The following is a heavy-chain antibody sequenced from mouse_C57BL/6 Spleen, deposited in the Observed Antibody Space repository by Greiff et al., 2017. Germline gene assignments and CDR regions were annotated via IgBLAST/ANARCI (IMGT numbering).Heavy chain of an antibody. V-gene: IGHV1-42*01. CDR2: INPSTGGT. CDR3: ARHDGYYGY. J-gene: IGHJ2*01. CDR1: GYSFTGYY. D-gene: IGHD2-3*01. Sequence: VQLQQSGPELVKPGASVKISCKASGYSFTGYYMNWVKQSPEKSLEWIGEINPSTGGTTYNQKFKAKATLTVDKSSSTAYMQLKSLTSEDSAVYYCARHDGYYGYWGQGTTLTVSS.